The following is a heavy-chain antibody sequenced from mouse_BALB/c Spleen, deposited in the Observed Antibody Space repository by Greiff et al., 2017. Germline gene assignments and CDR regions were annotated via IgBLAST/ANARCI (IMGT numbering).Heavy chain of an antibody. D-gene: IGHD2-1*01. J-gene: IGHJ3*01. V-gene: IGHV5-17*02. CDR2: ISSGSSTI. CDR3: AREGHGNFFAY. Sequence: EVMLVESGGGLVQPGGSRKLSCAASGFTFSSFGMHWVRQAPEKGLEWVAYISSGSSTIYYADTVKGRFTISRDNPKNTLFLQLTSLRSEDTAMYYCAREGHGNFFAYWGQGTLVTVSA. CDR1: GFTFSSFG.